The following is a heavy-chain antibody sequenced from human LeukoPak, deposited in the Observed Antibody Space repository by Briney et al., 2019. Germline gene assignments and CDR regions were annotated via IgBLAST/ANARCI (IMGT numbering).Heavy chain of an antibody. Sequence: RASVKVPCKASGGTFSSYAISWVRQAPRQGLEWMGGIIPIFGTANYAQKFQGRVTITAGESTSTAYMELSSLRSEDTAVYYCARGLGDPDYYYYGMDVWGQGTTVTVSS. CDR3: ARGLGDPDYYYYGMDV. V-gene: IGHV1-69*13. CDR1: GGTFSSYA. J-gene: IGHJ6*02. D-gene: IGHD2-21*02. CDR2: IIPIFGTA.